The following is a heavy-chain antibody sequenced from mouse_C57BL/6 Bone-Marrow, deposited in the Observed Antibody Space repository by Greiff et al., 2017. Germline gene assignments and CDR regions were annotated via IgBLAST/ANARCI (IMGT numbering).Heavy chain of an antibody. CDR2: ICWDDDK. V-gene: IGHV8-8*01. J-gene: IGHJ3*01. CDR1: GFSLSTFGMG. Sequence: QVTLKECGPGILQPSQTLSLTCSFSGFSLSTFGMGVGWIRQPSGKGLEWLALICWDDDKYYNPALKSRLTISKDTSKNQVFLKIANVDTADTATYYCARIARDGYYVAYWGQGTLVTVSA. D-gene: IGHD2-3*01. CDR3: ARIARDGYYVAY.